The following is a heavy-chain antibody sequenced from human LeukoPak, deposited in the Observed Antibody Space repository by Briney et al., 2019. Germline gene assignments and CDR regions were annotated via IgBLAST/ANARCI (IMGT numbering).Heavy chain of an antibody. CDR2: IIPIFGTA. J-gene: IGHJ6*03. V-gene: IGHV1-69*06. Sequence: ASVKVSCKASGGTFSSYAISWVRQAPGQGLEWMGGIIPIFGTANYAQKFQGRVTITADKSTTTAYMELSSLRSDDTAVYYCARVQEGYGSGRRDNYYYYYMDVWGKGTTVTISS. D-gene: IGHD3-10*01. CDR1: GGTFSSYA. CDR3: ARVQEGYGSGRRDNYYYYYMDV.